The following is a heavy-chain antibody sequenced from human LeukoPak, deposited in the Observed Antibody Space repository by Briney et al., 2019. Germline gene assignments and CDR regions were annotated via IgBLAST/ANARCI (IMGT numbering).Heavy chain of an antibody. V-gene: IGHV3-21*01. Sequence: GGSLRLSCEASGFSVSSNYMTWVRQAPGKGLEWVSSISSSSSYIYYADSVKGRFTISRDNAKNSLYLQMNSLRAEDTAVYYCAKNEGSGSYWVDYWGQGTLVTVSS. CDR2: ISSSSSYI. CDR1: GFSVSSNY. D-gene: IGHD3-10*01. J-gene: IGHJ4*02. CDR3: AKNEGSGSYWVDY.